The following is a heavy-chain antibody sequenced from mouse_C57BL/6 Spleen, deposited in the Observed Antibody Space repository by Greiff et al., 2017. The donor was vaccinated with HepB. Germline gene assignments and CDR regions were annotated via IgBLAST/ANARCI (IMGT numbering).Heavy chain of an antibody. CDR1: GFTFSSYA. J-gene: IGHJ2*01. D-gene: IGHD1-1*01. CDR2: ISSGGDYI. Sequence: EVHLVESGEGLVKPGGSLKLSCAASGFTFSSYAMSWVRQTPEKRLEWVAYISSGGDYIYYADTVKGRFTISRDNARNTLYLQMDSLKSEDTAMYYCTITTVYYFDYWGQGTTLTVSS. V-gene: IGHV5-9-1*02. CDR3: TITTVYYFDY.